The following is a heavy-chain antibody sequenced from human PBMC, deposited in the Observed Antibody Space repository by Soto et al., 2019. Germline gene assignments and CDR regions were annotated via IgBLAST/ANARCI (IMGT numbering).Heavy chain of an antibody. CDR1: GYTFTSYY. CDR3: ARDRGAARPGHLFDP. D-gene: IGHD6-6*01. V-gene: IGHV1-46*01. J-gene: IGHJ5*02. Sequence: ASVKVSCKASGYTFTSYYMHWVRQAPGQGLEWMGIINPSGGSTSYAQKFQGRVTMTRDTSTSTVYMELSSLRSEDTAVYYCARDRGAARPGHLFDPWGKGTLVTVSS. CDR2: INPSGGST.